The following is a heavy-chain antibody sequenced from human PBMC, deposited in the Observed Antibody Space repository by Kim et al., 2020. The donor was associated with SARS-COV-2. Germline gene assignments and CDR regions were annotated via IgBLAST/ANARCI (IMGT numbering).Heavy chain of an antibody. CDR2: IRRGGLPT. J-gene: IGHJ1*01. CDR3: AAEYASFGQPHYWL. D-gene: IGHD2-2*01. V-gene: IGHV3-23*03. CDR1: GFMFSSYS. Sequence: GGSLRLSCAASGFMFSSYSMSWVRQTPGKGLEWVGLIRRGGLPTYSDSLQARFVVSRDNSLNSLHLQMYSLTAEDTARYFCAAEYASFGQPHYWLWGQGVLVTVSS.